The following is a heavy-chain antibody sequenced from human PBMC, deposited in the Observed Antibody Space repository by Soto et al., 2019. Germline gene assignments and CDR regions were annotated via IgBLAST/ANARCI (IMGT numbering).Heavy chain of an antibody. D-gene: IGHD2-15*01. J-gene: IGHJ6*03. Sequence: EVQLVESGGGLVKPGGSLRLSCAASGFTFNNAWMSWVRQAPGKGLEWVGRIKSNADGGTTDYGAPVKGRFTISRDDSKNTLHLQINSLQTEEKAVVYCIKTETYCCSGGCVQYMDVWGKGTTVTVS. V-gene: IGHV3-15*01. CDR3: IKTETYCCSGGCVQYMDV. CDR1: GFTFNNAW. CDR2: IKSNADGGTT.